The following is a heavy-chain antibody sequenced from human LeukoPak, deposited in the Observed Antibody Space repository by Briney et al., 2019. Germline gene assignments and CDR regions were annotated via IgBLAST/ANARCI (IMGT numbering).Heavy chain of an antibody. J-gene: IGHJ6*03. Sequence: GGSLRLSCAASGFTFSSYWMSWVRQAPGKGLEWVANIKQDGSEKYYVDSVKGRFTISRDNAKNSLYLQMNSLRAEDTAVYYCARDGPYGDLLNYYYYYMDVWGKGTTVTVSS. CDR1: GFTFSSYW. V-gene: IGHV3-7*01. D-gene: IGHD4-17*01. CDR2: IKQDGSEK. CDR3: ARDGPYGDLLNYYYYYMDV.